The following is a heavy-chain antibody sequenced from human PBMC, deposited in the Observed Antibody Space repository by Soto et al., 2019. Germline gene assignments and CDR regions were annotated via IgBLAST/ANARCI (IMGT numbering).Heavy chain of an antibody. D-gene: IGHD3-22*01. V-gene: IGHV3-23*01. CDR3: AKPPGLLFDY. CDR1: GFTFSSYA. J-gene: IGHJ4*02. CDR2: IIGSVGST. Sequence: GGSLKLSCAASGFTFSSYAMSWVRQAPGKGLEWVSAIIGSVGSTYYADSVKGRFTISRDNSKNTLYLQMNSLRAEDTAVYYCAKPPGLLFDYWGQGTLVTVSS.